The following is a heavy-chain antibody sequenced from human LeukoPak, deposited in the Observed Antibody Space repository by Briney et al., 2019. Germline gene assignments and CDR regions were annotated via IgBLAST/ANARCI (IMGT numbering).Heavy chain of an antibody. CDR1: GYTFTIYG. V-gene: IGHV1-18*01. Sequence: AASVSVSFKASGYTFTIYGISWVRQAPGQGLEWMGWISAYNGNTNYAQKLQGRVTMTTDTSTSTAYMELRSLRSDDTAVYYCARDSSSWYRGDAFDIWGQGTMVTVSS. CDR3: ARDSSSWYRGDAFDI. J-gene: IGHJ3*02. D-gene: IGHD6-13*01. CDR2: ISAYNGNT.